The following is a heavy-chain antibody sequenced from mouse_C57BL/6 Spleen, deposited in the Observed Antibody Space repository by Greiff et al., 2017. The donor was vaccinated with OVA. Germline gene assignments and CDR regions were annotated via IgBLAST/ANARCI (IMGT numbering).Heavy chain of an antibody. J-gene: IGHJ3*01. D-gene: IGHD2-1*01. CDR2: INPSSGYT. CDR3: TRSDPCGNPFAY. CDR1: GYTFTSYT. Sequence: VQLQQSGAELARPGASVKMSCKASGYTFTSYTMHWVKQRPGQGLEWIGYINPSSGYTKYNQKFKDKATLTADKSSSTAYMQLSSLTSEDSAVYYCTRSDPCGNPFAYWGQGTLVTVSA. V-gene: IGHV1-4*01.